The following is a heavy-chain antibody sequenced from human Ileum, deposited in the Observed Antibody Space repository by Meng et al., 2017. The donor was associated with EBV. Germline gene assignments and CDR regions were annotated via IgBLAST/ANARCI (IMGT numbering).Heavy chain of an antibody. Sequence: LQGSGPGLVKTSEAPSFTCAVSGGSISRSDWWSWVRQPPGKGLEWIGETSHSGSTNYSPSLKSRVTISLDKSKNQLSLKLNSVTAADTAVYYCASSDYYRSDYWGQGTLVTVSS. D-gene: IGHD3-22*01. CDR3: ASSDYYRSDY. V-gene: IGHV4-4*02. CDR2: TSHSGST. CDR1: GGSISRSDW. J-gene: IGHJ4*02.